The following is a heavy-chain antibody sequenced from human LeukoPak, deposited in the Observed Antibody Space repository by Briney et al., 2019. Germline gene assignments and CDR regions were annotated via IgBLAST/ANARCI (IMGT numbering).Heavy chain of an antibody. CDR2: IYYSGST. CDR3: ARTSLHGWFDP. V-gene: IGHV4-30-4*08. D-gene: IGHD4-11*01. J-gene: IGHJ5*02. CDR1: GGSISSGDYY. Sequence: PSETLSLTCTVSGGSISSGDYYWNWIRQPPGKGLEWIGYIYYSGSTYYNPSLKSRVTISVDTSKNQFSLKLSSVTAADTAVYYCARTSLHGWFDPWGQGTLVTVSS.